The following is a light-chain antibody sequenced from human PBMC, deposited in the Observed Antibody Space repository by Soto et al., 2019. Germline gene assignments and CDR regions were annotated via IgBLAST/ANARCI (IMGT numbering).Light chain of an antibody. V-gene: IGLV2-14*01. J-gene: IGLJ1*01. CDR3: SSYSISTAYL. CDR1: SSDVGGYDY. Sequence: QSVLTQPASVSGSPGQSITISCTGTSSDVGGYDYVSWYQLHPGKAPKLMVFEVNNRPSGVSYRFSGSKCGNTASLTISGLQAEDEADYFCSSYSISTAYLFGTGTKVTVL. CDR2: EVN.